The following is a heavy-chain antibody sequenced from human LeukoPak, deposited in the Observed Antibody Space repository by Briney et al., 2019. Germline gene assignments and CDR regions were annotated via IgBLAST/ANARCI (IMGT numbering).Heavy chain of an antibody. CDR3: ARATKLRYCSSTSCLSWFDP. D-gene: IGHD2-2*01. V-gene: IGHV4-31*03. CDR2: IYYSGST. CDR1: GGSISSGGYY. Sequence: SETLSFTCTVSGGSISSGGYYWSWIRQHPGKGLEWIGYIYYSGSTYYNPSLKSRVTISVDTSKNQFSLKLSSVTAADTAVYYCARATKLRYCSSTSCLSWFDPWGQGTLVTVSS. J-gene: IGHJ5*02.